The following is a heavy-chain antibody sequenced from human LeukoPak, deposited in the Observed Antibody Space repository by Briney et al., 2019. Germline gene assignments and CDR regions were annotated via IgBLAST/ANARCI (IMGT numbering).Heavy chain of an antibody. Sequence: ASVKVSCKASGYTFTGYYMHWVRQAPGQGLEWMGWINPNSGGTNYAQKFQGRVTMTRDTSISTAYMELSRLRSDDTAVYYCARKTPHPFWSGYSYADYWGQGTLVTVSS. CDR3: ARKTPHPFWSGYSYADY. V-gene: IGHV1-2*02. D-gene: IGHD3-3*01. CDR2: INPNSGGT. CDR1: GYTFTGYY. J-gene: IGHJ4*02.